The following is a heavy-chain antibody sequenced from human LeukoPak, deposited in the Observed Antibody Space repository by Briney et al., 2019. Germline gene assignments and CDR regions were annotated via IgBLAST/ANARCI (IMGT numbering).Heavy chain of an antibody. V-gene: IGHV4-34*01. CDR1: GGSFSGYY. Sequence: SETLSLTCAVYGGSFSGYYWSWIRQPPGKGLEWIGEINHSGSTNYNPSLKSRVTMSVDTSKNQFSLKLSSVTAADTAVYYCARDLSIAVAGRLYYYYYYMDVWGKGTTVTVSS. J-gene: IGHJ6*03. CDR3: ARDLSIAVAGRLYYYYYYMDV. D-gene: IGHD6-19*01. CDR2: INHSGST.